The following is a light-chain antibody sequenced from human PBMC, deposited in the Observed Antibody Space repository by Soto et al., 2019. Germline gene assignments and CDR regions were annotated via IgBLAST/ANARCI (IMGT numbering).Light chain of an antibody. V-gene: IGLV2-8*01. CDR2: EVT. CDR1: SSDVGGYDY. CDR3: SSDAGINNVI. Sequence: QSALTQPPSASGSPGQSVTISCTGTSSDVGGYDYVSWYQQQSGKAPKLIIYEVTKRPSGVPDRFSGSKSGNTASLTVSGLQAEDEADYYCSSDAGINNVIFGAGTKLTVL. J-gene: IGLJ2*01.